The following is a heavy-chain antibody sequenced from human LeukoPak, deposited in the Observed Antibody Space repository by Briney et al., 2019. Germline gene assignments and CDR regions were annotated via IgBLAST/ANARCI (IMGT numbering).Heavy chain of an antibody. Sequence: PGRSLRLSCAASGFTFSSYAMHWVRQAPGKGLEWVAVISYDGSNKYYADSVKGRFTISRDNSKNTLYLQMNSLRAEDTAVYYCARNYDSSGYFPDYWGQGTLVTVSS. CDR2: ISYDGSNK. CDR1: GFTFSSYA. V-gene: IGHV3-30-3*01. CDR3: ARNYDSSGYFPDY. J-gene: IGHJ4*02. D-gene: IGHD3-22*01.